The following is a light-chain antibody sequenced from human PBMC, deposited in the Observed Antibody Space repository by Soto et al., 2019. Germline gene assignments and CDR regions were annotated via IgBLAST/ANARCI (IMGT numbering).Light chain of an antibody. J-gene: IGLJ3*02. CDR1: SSNIGSNY. Sequence: QSVLTQPPSASGTPGQRVTISCSGSSSNIGSNYVYWYQQLPGTAPKLLIHSNNQQPSGVPDRFSGSKSDTSASLAISGLRSEDEADYYCAAWDDSLSGLWVFGGGTKLTVL. CDR3: AAWDDSLSGLWV. V-gene: IGLV1-47*02. CDR2: SNN.